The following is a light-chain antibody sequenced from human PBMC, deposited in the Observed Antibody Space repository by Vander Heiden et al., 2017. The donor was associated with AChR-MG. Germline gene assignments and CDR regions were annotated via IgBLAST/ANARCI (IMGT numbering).Light chain of an antibody. CDR3: AAWDDSLNGVV. CDR2: SNN. CDR1: SANIGINT. Sequence: QSVLTQPPSASGTPGQRVTISCSGGSANIGINTVNCYQQHPGTAPKLLIYSNNQRPSGVPDRFSGSKSGTSASLAISGLQSEDEADYYCAAWDDSLNGVVFGGGTKLTVL. J-gene: IGLJ2*01. V-gene: IGLV1-44*01.